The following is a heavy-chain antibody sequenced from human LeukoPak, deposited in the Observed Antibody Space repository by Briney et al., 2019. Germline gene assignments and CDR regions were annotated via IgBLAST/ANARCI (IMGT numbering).Heavy chain of an antibody. D-gene: IGHD3-22*01. CDR1: GFTFSSYA. CDR2: ISGSGGST. CDR3: AKGGSSSGYSEYDY. Sequence: QPGGSLRLSCAASGFTFSSYAMSRVRQAPGKGLEWVSAISGSGGSTYYADSVKGRFTISRDNSKNTLYLQMNSLRAEDTAVYYCAKGGSSSGYSEYDYWGQGPLVTVSS. V-gene: IGHV3-23*01. J-gene: IGHJ4*02.